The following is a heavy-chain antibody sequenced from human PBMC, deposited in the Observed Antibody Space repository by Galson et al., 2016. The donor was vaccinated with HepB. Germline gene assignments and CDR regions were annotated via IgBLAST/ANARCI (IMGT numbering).Heavy chain of an antibody. CDR2: IYYSGST. V-gene: IGHV4-39*01. J-gene: IGHJ4*02. D-gene: IGHD1-26*01. Sequence: SETLSLTCAVSGGSVSSSSYYWGWIRQPPGKGLEWIGNIYYSGSTYYNPSLKSRVTMSVDTSMNQFSLKLSSVTAADTAVYYCGRPTGWETYRHFDYWGQGTLVTDSS. CDR3: GRPTGWETYRHFDY. CDR1: GGSVSSSSYY.